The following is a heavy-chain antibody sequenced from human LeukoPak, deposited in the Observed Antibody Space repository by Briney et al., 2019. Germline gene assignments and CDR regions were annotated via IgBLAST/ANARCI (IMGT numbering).Heavy chain of an antibody. Sequence: SETLSLTCSVSCGSIDSFYCNWIRQPPGKGLEWIGYMSNSGSTNYNPSLKSRLIISVDTSKNHLSLRLSSVTAADTAVYYCARGNYDDSYAYGGDFDSWGQGTLVTVSS. D-gene: IGHD3-16*01. CDR1: CGSIDSFY. CDR2: MSNSGST. J-gene: IGHJ4*02. V-gene: IGHV4-59*01. CDR3: ARGNYDDSYAYGGDFDS.